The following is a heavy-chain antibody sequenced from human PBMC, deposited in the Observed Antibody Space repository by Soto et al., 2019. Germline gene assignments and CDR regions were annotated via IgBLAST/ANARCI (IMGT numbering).Heavy chain of an antibody. V-gene: IGHV5-51*01. CDR1: GYSFTSYW. Sequence: SLKISCKGSGYSFTSYWIGWVRQMPGKGLEWMGIIYPGDSDTRYSPSFQGQVTISADKSISTAYLQWSSLKASDTAMYYCARQSYDILTGYSYYGMDVWGQGTKVTVSS. D-gene: IGHD3-9*01. CDR2: IYPGDSDT. J-gene: IGHJ6*02. CDR3: ARQSYDILTGYSYYGMDV.